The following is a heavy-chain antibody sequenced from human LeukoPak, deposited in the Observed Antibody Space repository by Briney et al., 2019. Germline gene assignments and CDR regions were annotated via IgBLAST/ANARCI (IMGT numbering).Heavy chain of an antibody. CDR3: ARAPSEIGGYYPEYFRH. J-gene: IGHJ1*01. Sequence: GRSLRPSPAPSAFAPSSSSTRSGRRSPRGWVVRVLRIRSDGKTNYADSVKGRFTISRDNAKNTVSLQMNSLRAEDTGVYYCARAPSEIGGYYPEYFRHWGQGTLVTVSS. CDR2: IRSDGKT. CDR1: AFAPSSSS. D-gene: IGHD3-22*01. V-gene: IGHV3-74*01.